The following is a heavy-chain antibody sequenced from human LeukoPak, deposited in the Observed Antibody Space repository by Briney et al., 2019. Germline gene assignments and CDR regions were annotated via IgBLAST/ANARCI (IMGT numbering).Heavy chain of an antibody. J-gene: IGHJ5*02. V-gene: IGHV1-69*13. Sequence: SVKVSCKASGDTFSSYAISWVRQAPGQRLEWMGGIIPIFGTANYAQKFQGRVTVTADESTSTAYMELSSLRSEDTAVYYCARGEDSSSTSCYTPPSRNWFDPWGQGTLVTVSS. D-gene: IGHD2-2*02. CDR1: GDTFSSYA. CDR2: IIPIFGTA. CDR3: ARGEDSSSTSCYTPPSRNWFDP.